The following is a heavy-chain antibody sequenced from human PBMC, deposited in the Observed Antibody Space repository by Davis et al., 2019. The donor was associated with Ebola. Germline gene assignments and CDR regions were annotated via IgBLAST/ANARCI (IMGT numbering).Heavy chain of an antibody. J-gene: IGHJ6*02. CDR3: ARGPTGTYYYYYGMDL. CDR1: GGSISSYY. D-gene: IGHD1-1*01. Sequence: PGGSLRLSCTVSGGSISSYYWSWIRQPPGKGLEWIGEINHSGSTNYNPSLKSRVTISVDTSKNQFSLKLSSVTAADTAVYYCARGPTGTYYYYYGMDLWGQGTTVTVSS. V-gene: IGHV4-34*01. CDR2: INHSGST.